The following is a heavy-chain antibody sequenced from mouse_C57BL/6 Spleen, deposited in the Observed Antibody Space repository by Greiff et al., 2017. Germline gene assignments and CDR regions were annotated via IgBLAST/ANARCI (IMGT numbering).Heavy chain of an antibody. Sequence: EVKVVESGGGLVKPGGSLKLSCAASGFTFSDYGMHWVHQAPEKGLEWVAYISSGSSTIYYADTVKGRFTISRDNAKNTLFLQMTSLRSEDTAMYYCARNYDYLAWFAYWGQGTLVTVSA. CDR1: GFTFSDYG. CDR3: ARNYDYLAWFAY. J-gene: IGHJ3*01. CDR2: ISSGSSTI. V-gene: IGHV5-17*01. D-gene: IGHD2-4*01.